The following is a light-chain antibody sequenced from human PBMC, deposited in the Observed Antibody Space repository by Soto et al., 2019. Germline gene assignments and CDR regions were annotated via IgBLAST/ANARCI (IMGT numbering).Light chain of an antibody. CDR2: GAS. J-gene: IGKJ1*01. V-gene: IGKV3-20*01. Sequence: EIVLTQSPGTLSLSPGERATLSCMASQTVSSSYLAWYQQKPGQAPRLLIYGASNRATGIPDRFGGSGSGADFTLTISRLEPEDFAVYYCQQYGSSPRTFGQGTKVDI. CDR1: QTVSSSY. CDR3: QQYGSSPRT.